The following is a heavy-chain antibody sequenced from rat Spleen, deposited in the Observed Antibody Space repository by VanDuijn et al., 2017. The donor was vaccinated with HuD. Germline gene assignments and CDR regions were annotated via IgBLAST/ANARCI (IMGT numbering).Heavy chain of an antibody. V-gene: IGHV2-1*01. CDR1: GFSLTSNS. J-gene: IGHJ1*01. CDR3: TRSNWDLPYWNFDF. CDR2: IWGDGSI. D-gene: IGHD5-1*01. Sequence: QVQLKESGPGLVLPSQTLTLTCTVSGFSLTSNSVHWVRQPPGKGLEWMGGIWGDGSIDYNSVLKSRLSISRDTSKSQVFLKRNSLQIEDTAIYFCTRSNWDLPYWNFDFWGPGTMVTVSS.